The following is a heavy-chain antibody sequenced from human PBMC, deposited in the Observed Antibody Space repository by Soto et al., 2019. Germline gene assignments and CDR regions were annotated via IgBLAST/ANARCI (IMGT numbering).Heavy chain of an antibody. CDR2: VSPKSGNT. J-gene: IGHJ6*02. D-gene: IGHD1-1*01. V-gene: IGHV1-18*01. CDR1: GYNFFDYG. CDR3: ARGRTVSSIGPLRV. Sequence: QIQLVQSGAEVKKPGASVKVSCKASGYNFFDYGVSWVRQAPGQGLEWMGWVSPKSGNTDYARKVQGRVNMTTDIPTSTAYMDLRGLISDDTGVYYCARGRTVSSIGPLRVWGQGNIVGVSS.